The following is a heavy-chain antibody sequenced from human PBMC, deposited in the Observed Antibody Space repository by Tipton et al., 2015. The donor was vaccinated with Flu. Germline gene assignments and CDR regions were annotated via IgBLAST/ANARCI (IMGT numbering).Heavy chain of an antibody. J-gene: IGHJ4*02. V-gene: IGHV3-48*03. CDR3: AKLGGRFSSSWSFFDS. CDR2: IDIHSRSI. CDR1: GFNLSSYE. D-gene: IGHD6-13*01. Sequence: QLVQSGGGLVQPGGSLGLSCSASGFNLSSYEMNWVRQAPGKGLEWVSKIDIHSRSIDYADSVRGRFTISRDSAKRSVYLQMNSLRSEDTALYYCAKLGGRFSSSWSFFDSWGQGTLVTVSS.